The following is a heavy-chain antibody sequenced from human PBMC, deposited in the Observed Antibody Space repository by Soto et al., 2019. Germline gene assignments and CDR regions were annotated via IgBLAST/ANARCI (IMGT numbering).Heavy chain of an antibody. D-gene: IGHD4-4*01. V-gene: IGHV3-7*01. Sequence: QLVESGGGLVQPGGSLRLSCAASGFTFRNYWMNWARQAPGKGLEWVANIKQDGSEIYYVDAVKGRFTISRDNAENSLYLQVNSLRAEDTAVYYCAIPARGDDYSAWGQGTLVTVSS. CDR3: AIPARGDDYSA. CDR1: GFTFRNYW. J-gene: IGHJ1*01. CDR2: IKQDGSEI.